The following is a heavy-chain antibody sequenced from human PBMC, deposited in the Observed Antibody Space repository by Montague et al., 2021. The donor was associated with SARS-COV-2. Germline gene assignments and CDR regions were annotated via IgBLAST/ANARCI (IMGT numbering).Heavy chain of an antibody. D-gene: IGHD2-21*02. CDR3: ARRSRVVTAIWALRSGIASGVDA. Sequence: SETLSLTCAVYAGSFSGYYWSWIRQPPGKGLELIGEINHSGSTNSNQSLKSRVTISVDTSKNQFSLKLSSVTAADTAVSYCARRSRVVTAIWALRSGIASGVDAWDQGTVVTVSS. J-gene: IGHJ5*02. V-gene: IGHV4-34*01. CDR1: AGSFSGYY. CDR2: INHSGST.